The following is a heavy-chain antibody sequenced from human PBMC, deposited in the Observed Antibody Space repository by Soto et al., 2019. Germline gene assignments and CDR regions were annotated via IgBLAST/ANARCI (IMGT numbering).Heavy chain of an antibody. V-gene: IGHV4-4*02. CDR2: IFHGGST. CDR3: ARVYSGSYSDY. Sequence: PSETLSLTRAVSGGSIRSNNWWSWVRQPPGKGLEWIGEIFHGGSTYYIPSLKTRVTISVDKSKNQFSLKLSSVTAADTAVYYCARVYSGSYSDYWGQGTLVTVSS. J-gene: IGHJ4*02. D-gene: IGHD1-26*01. CDR1: GGSIRSNNW.